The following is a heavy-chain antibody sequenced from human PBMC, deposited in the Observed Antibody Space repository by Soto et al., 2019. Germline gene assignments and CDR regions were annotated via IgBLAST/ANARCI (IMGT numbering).Heavy chain of an antibody. CDR2: IIPILGIA. CDR1: GGTFSSYT. J-gene: IGHJ6*03. V-gene: IGHV1-69*02. Sequence: ASVKVSCKASGGTFSSYTISWVRQAPGQGLEWMGRIIPILGIANYAQKFQGRVTITADKSTSTAYMELSSLRSEDTAVYYCASFDDDHDYGDYGVDPTKQTYYYYYMDVWGKGTTVTVSS. D-gene: IGHD4-17*01. CDR3: ASFDDDHDYGDYGVDPTKQTYYYYYMDV.